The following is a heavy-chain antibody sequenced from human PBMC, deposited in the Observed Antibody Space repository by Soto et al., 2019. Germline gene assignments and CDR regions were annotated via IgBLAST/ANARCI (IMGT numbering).Heavy chain of an antibody. V-gene: IGHV4-59*01. CDR3: ARDLAAVPRAFDY. CDR2: VYYTGTT. CDR1: GGSISSYF. J-gene: IGHJ4*02. D-gene: IGHD6-13*01. Sequence: SETLSLTCTVSGGSISSYFYIWVRQPPGKGLEWIGSVYYTGTTDYNPSLKSRVTTSVDTSKTQFSLNLRSVTAADTAVYYCARDLAAVPRAFDYWGRGTLVTVSS.